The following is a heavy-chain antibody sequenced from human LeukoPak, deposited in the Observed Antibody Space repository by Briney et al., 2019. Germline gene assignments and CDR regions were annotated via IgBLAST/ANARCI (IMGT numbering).Heavy chain of an antibody. V-gene: IGHV1-69*04. J-gene: IGHJ3*02. CDR1: GYTFTNYG. CDR3: ASNEVVVAAADAFDI. Sequence: SVKVSCKASGYTFTNYGVSWVRQAPGQGLEWMGRIIPILGIANYAQKFQGRVTITADKSTSTAYMELSSLRSEDTAVYYCASNEVVVAAADAFDIWGQGTMVTVSS. D-gene: IGHD2-15*01. CDR2: IIPILGIA.